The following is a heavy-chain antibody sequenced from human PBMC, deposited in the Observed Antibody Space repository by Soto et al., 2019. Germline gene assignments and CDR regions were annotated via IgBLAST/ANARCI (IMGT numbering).Heavy chain of an antibody. J-gene: IGHJ6*02. CDR1: GFTFSGYE. Sequence: GGSLRLSRAASGFTFSGYEMNWVRQSPGKGLEWISYISGSGTTIYYADSVKGRFTISRDNAKKSLYLQMNSLRAEDTAVYYCAREVTVFGVIIPTPMDVWGQGTTVTAP. V-gene: IGHV3-48*03. CDR2: ISGSGTTI. D-gene: IGHD3-3*01. CDR3: AREVTVFGVIIPTPMDV.